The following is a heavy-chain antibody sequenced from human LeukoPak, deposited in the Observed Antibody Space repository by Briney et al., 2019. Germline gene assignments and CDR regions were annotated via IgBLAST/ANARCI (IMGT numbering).Heavy chain of an antibody. J-gene: IGHJ4*02. Sequence: PGGSLRLSCAASGFTFSNYNMNWVRQAPGKGLEWVSSISSSSSYIYYADSVKGRFTISRDNAKNSLYLQMNSLRAEDTAVYYCARSPAAMDFDYWGQGTLVTVSS. CDR1: GFTFSNYN. V-gene: IGHV3-21*01. CDR3: ARSPAAMDFDY. CDR2: ISSSSSYI. D-gene: IGHD2-2*01.